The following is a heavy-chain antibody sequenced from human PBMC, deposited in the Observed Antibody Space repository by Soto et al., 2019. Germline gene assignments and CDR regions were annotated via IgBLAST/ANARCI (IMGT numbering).Heavy chain of an antibody. CDR3: AREKDSSSSGAAFDI. J-gene: IGHJ3*02. CDR1: GYTFTGYY. CDR2: INPNSGGT. V-gene: IGHV1-2*02. D-gene: IGHD6-6*01. Sequence: ASVKVSCKASGYTFTGYYMHWVRQAPGQGLEWMGWINPNSGGTNYAQKFQGRVTMTRDTSISTAYMELSRLRSYDTAVYYCAREKDSSSSGAAFDIWGQGTMVTVSS.